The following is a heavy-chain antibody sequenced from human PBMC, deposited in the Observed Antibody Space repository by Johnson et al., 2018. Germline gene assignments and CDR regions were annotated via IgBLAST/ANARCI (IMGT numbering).Heavy chain of an antibody. CDR1: GGFISSYY. Sequence: QVQLQESGPGLVKPSETXSLTCTVYGGFISSYYWGWIRQSPGKGLEWIGNVFYSGRANYNLSPKSRVAMSADKTKNQFSLRLTSVTAGDTAVYYCAIEDPDIEGNSYMDVWGKGTTVTVSS. D-gene: IGHD3-9*01. V-gene: IGHV4-59*01. CDR3: AIEDPDIEGNSYMDV. J-gene: IGHJ6*03. CDR2: VFYSGRA.